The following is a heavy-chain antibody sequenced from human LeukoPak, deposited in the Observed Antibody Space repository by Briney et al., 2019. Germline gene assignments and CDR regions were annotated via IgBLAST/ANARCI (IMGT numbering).Heavy chain of an antibody. V-gene: IGHV3-30*18. CDR1: GFTFSSNA. CDR3: AKDQGIQLGINY. J-gene: IGHJ4*02. D-gene: IGHD5-18*01. CDR2: ISYDGGDK. Sequence: GGSLRLSCAASGFTFSSNAMHWVRQAPGKGLEWVAIISYDGGDKYYADSVKGRFTISRDNSKNTLDLQMNSLRTEDTAVYYCAKDQGIQLGINYWGQGSLVTVSS.